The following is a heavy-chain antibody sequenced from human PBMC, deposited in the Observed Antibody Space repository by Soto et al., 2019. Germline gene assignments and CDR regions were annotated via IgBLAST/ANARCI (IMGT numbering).Heavy chain of an antibody. CDR3: ARGIAAAGTSYGMDV. V-gene: IGHV1-46*01. CDR1: GYTFTSYY. J-gene: IGHJ6*02. D-gene: IGHD6-13*01. CDR2: INPSGGST. Sequence: ASLKVSCKASGYTFTSYYMHWVRQAPGQGLEWMGIINPSGGSTSYAQKFQGRVTMTRDTSTSTVYMELSSLRSEDTAVYYCARGIAAAGTSYGMDVWGQGTTVTVSS.